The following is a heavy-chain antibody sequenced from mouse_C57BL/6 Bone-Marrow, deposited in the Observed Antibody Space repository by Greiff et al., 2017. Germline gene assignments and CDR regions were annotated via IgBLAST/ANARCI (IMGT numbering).Heavy chain of an antibody. Sequence: LQQSGGGLVQPGGSLKLSCAASGFTFSDYYMYWVRQTPEKRLEWVAYISNGGGSTYYPDTVKGRFTISRDNAKNTLYLQMSRLKSEDTAMYYCARLPPMDYWGQGTSVTVSS. CDR3: ARLPPMDY. CDR1: GFTFSDYY. CDR2: ISNGGGST. J-gene: IGHJ4*01. V-gene: IGHV5-12*01.